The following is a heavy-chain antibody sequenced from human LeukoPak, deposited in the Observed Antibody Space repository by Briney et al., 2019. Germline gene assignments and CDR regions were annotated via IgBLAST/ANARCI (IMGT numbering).Heavy chain of an antibody. J-gene: IGHJ5*02. V-gene: IGHV4-59*01. CDR1: GGSIRSYY. Sequence: SETLSLTCTVSGGSIRSYYWSWIRQPPEKGLECIGYIYYIGSTNYNPSLKSRVTISLDTSKSQFSLKLTSVTPADTAVYYCARGGIVGPRTNWFDPWGQGILVTVSS. CDR3: ARGGIVGPRTNWFDP. CDR2: IYYIGST. D-gene: IGHD1-26*01.